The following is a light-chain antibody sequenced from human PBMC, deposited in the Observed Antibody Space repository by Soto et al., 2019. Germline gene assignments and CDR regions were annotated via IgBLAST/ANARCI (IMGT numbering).Light chain of an antibody. CDR1: QSVSGSY. Sequence: EIVLTQSPGTLSLSPWERATLSCRASQSVSGSYLAWYQQQPGQAPRLLIFGASTRATGIPARFSGSGSGTEFTLSISSLQSEDFAVYYCQQYGSPPITFGQGTRLEIK. J-gene: IGKJ5*01. CDR3: QQYGSPPIT. V-gene: IGKV3-20*01. CDR2: GAS.